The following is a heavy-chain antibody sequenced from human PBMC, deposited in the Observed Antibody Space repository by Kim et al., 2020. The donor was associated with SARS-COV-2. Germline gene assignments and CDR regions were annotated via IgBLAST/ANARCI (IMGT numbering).Heavy chain of an antibody. V-gene: IGHV4-34*12. Sequence: SETLSLTCAVSGGPFSGYYWTWIRQPPGGGLEWIGEAFDSGITKYNPSLKSRLTISVDTSKNVFSLKLSSVTAADTATYYWARHMRRAFDIWGQGTIVTVSS. J-gene: IGHJ3*02. D-gene: IGHD2-2*01. CDR2: AFDSGIT. CDR1: GGPFSGYY. CDR3: ARHMRRAFDI.